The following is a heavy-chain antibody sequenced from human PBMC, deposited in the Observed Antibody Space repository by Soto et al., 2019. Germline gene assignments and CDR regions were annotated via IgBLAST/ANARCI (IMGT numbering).Heavy chain of an antibody. CDR1: GFNFDSYA. CDR3: AKAPHASDYAGRGFDF. Sequence: EVQLLESGGGLGQPGGSLRLSCAASGFNFDSYAMGWVRQAPGKGLEWVSAISSGGNRVYYTDSVQGRFVISRDNSKNTLYLQMSSLRVEDTAVFYCAKAPHASDYAGRGFDFWGQGTLVTVSS. CDR2: ISSGGNRV. J-gene: IGHJ4*02. V-gene: IGHV3-23*01. D-gene: IGHD4-17*01.